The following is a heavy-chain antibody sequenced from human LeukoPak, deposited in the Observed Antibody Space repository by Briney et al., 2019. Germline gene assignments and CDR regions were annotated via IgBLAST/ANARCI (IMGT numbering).Heavy chain of an antibody. CDR2: IYYSGST. CDR3: ARGRPYSGGYHLDY. J-gene: IGHJ4*02. V-gene: IGHV4-39*01. D-gene: IGHD1-26*01. CDR1: GDSTSSDRYY. Sequence: PSETLSLTCTVSGDSTSSDRYYGGWVRQPPGTGLEWIGNIYYSGSTYYNPSLKSRVTMSVDTSKNQFFLKLNSVTAADTAVYYCARGRPYSGGYHLDYWGQGILVTVSA.